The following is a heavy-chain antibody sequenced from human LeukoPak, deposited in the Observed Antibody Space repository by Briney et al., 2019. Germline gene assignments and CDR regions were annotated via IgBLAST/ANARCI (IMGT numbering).Heavy chain of an antibody. CDR1: GYTFTGYY. D-gene: IGHD3-16*01. J-gene: IGHJ6*02. CDR2: INPNSGGT. V-gene: IGHV1-2*02. CDR3: ARGGPHDGYYYYGMDV. Sequence: GASVKASCKASGYTFTGYYMHWVRQAPGQGLEWMGWINPNSGGTNYAQKFQGRVTMTRDTSISTAYMELSRLRSDDTAVYYCARGGPHDGYYYYGMDVWGQGTTVTVSS.